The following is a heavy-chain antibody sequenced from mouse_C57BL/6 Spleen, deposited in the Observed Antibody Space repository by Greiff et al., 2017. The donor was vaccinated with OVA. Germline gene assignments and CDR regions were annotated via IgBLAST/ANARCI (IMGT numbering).Heavy chain of an antibody. V-gene: IGHV5-4*01. Sequence: DVKLVESGGGLVKPGGSLKLSCAASGFTFSSYAMSWVRQTPEKRLEWVATISDGGSYTYYPDNVKGRFTISRDNAKNNLYLQMSHLKSEDTAMYYCARENYYGSSYGSDYWGQGTTLTVSS. J-gene: IGHJ2*01. D-gene: IGHD1-1*01. CDR3: ARENYYGSSYGSDY. CDR2: ISDGGSYT. CDR1: GFTFSSYA.